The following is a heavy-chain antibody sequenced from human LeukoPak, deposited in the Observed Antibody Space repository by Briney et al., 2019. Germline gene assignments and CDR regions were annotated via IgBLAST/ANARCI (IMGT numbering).Heavy chain of an antibody. Sequence: GGSLRLSCAASGFTVSSNYMSWVRQVPGKGLEWVSIIYSGGSTYYADSVEGRFTISRDNSKNTLYLQMNSLRTEDTAVYYCARATVVNYYFAYWGQGTLVTVSS. CDR1: GFTVSSNY. CDR2: IYSGGST. V-gene: IGHV3-53*05. D-gene: IGHD3-22*01. J-gene: IGHJ4*02. CDR3: ARATVVNYYFAY.